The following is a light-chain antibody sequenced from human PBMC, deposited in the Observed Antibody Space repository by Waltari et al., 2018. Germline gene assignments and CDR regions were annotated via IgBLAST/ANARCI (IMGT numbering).Light chain of an antibody. J-gene: IGKJ1*01. CDR2: WAS. CDR3: QQYYSSPRT. Sequence: DIVMTQSPDSLAVSLGERATINCKSSQSVLYNSNNKNYLAWCQQKPGQPPKLLIYWASTRQSGVPDRFSGGGSGTDFTLTISSLQAEDVAVYYCQQYYSSPRTFGQGTKVEIK. V-gene: IGKV4-1*01. CDR1: QSVLYNSNNKNY.